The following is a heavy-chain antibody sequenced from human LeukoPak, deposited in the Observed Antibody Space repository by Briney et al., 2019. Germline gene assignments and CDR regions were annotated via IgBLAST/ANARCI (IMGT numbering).Heavy chain of an antibody. D-gene: IGHD2/OR15-2a*01. CDR2: IYYSGST. CDR1: GGSISSYY. CDR3: ARHEGAAGILRFDS. Sequence: PSETLSLTCTVSGGSISSYYWSWIRQPPGKGLEWIGYIYYSGSTNYNPSLKSRVAILVDTSKNQFSLIVTSVTAADTAVYYCARHEGAAGILRFDSWGQGILVTVSS. J-gene: IGHJ5*01. V-gene: IGHV4-59*08.